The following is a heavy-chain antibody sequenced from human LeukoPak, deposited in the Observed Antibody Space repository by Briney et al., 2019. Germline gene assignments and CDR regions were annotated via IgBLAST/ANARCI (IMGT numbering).Heavy chain of an antibody. CDR3: AKEWGSWPLNWFDP. V-gene: IGHV3-9*01. Sequence: GGSLRLSCAASGFTFDDYAMHWVRQAPGKGLEWVSGISWNSGSIGYADSVKGRFTISRDNAKNSLYLQMNSLRADDTAVYYCAKEWGSWPLNWFDPWGQGTLVTVSS. D-gene: IGHD2-15*01. CDR2: ISWNSGSI. CDR1: GFTFDDYA. J-gene: IGHJ5*02.